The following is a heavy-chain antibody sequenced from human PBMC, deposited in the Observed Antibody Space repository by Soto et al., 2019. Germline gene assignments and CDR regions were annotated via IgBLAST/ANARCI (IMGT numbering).Heavy chain of an antibody. CDR1: GFTFSSYA. CDR3: SHPLYLGYCSSTSCDAVDY. J-gene: IGHJ4*02. D-gene: IGHD2-2*01. V-gene: IGHV3-23*01. Sequence: GGSLRLSCASSGFTFSSYAMSWVRQAPGKGLEWVSAISGSGGSTYYADSVKGRFTISRDNSKNTLYLQMNSLRAEDTAVYYCSHPLYLGYCSSTSCDAVDYWGQGTLVTVSS. CDR2: ISGSGGST.